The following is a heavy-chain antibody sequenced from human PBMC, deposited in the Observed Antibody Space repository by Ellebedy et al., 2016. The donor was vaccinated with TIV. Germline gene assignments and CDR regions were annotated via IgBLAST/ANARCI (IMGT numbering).Heavy chain of an antibody. J-gene: IGHJ3*02. CDR2: IYPGDSDT. CDR3: ARPLLSHDAFDI. Sequence: QVSCKGSGYSFTSYWIGWVRQMPGKGLEWMGIIYPGDSDTRYSPSFQGQVTISADKSISTAYLQWSSLKASDTAMYYCARPLLSHDAFDIWGQGTMVTVSS. V-gene: IGHV5-51*01. CDR1: GYSFTSYW.